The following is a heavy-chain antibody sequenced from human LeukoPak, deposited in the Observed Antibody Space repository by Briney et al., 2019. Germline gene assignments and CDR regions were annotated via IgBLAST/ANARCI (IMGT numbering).Heavy chain of an antibody. CDR1: GYSFTSYW. CDR3: ARHVSSQIVYYYMDV. Sequence: GESLKISCKGSGYSFTSYWIGWVRQMPGKGLEGMGIIYPGDSDTRYSPSFQGQVTISADKSISTAYLQWSSLKASDTAMYYCARHVSSQIVYYYMDVWGKGTTLTVSS. V-gene: IGHV5-51*01. J-gene: IGHJ6*03. CDR2: IYPGDSDT. D-gene: IGHD6-13*01.